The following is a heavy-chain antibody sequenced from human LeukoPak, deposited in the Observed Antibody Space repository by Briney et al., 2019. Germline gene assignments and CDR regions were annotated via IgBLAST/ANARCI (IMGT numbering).Heavy chain of an antibody. V-gene: IGHV1-2*06. CDR1: GYTFTGYY. D-gene: IGHD6-19*01. J-gene: IGHJ5*02. Sequence: ASVKVSCKASGYTFTGYYMHWVRQALGQGLEWMGRINPNSGGTNYSQKFQGRVTMTRDTSISTAYMELSRLRSDDTAVYYCARYLAVAGIRSWGQGTLVTVSS. CDR2: INPNSGGT. CDR3: ARYLAVAGIRS.